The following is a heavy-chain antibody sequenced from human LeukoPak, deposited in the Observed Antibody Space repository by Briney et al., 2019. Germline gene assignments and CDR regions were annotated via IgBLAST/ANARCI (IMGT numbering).Heavy chain of an antibody. Sequence: ASVKVSCKASGYTFTGYYMHWVRQAPGQGLEWMGWINPNSGGTNYAQKFQGRVTMTRDTSISTAYMELSRLRSDDTAVYYCARRDILTGAPVDYWGQGTLVTVSS. CDR1: GYTFTGYY. J-gene: IGHJ4*02. V-gene: IGHV1-2*02. D-gene: IGHD3-9*01. CDR3: ARRDILTGAPVDY. CDR2: INPNSGGT.